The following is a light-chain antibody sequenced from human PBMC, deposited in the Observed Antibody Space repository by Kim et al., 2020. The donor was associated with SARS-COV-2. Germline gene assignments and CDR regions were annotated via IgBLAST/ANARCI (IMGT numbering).Light chain of an antibody. CDR2: GIS. J-gene: IGKJ4*02. Sequence: SPGERATLSCRASQTVSSKLAWYQHKPGQAPRLLIHGISTRATGVPARFSGSGAGTEFTLTISSLQFEEFADYYCQQNYNWPPVTFGGGTKVDIK. CDR3: QQNYNWPPVT. CDR1: QTVSSK. V-gene: IGKV3-15*01.